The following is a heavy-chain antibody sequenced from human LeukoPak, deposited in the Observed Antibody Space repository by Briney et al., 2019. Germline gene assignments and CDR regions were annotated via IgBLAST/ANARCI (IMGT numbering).Heavy chain of an antibody. CDR3: ARVLGSGWTTDFDY. Sequence: ASVKVSCKASGYTFTGYYMHWVRQAPGQGLEWMGWINPTSGGTKYARKFQGRVTMTRDTSISTAYMELSRLRSDDTAVYYCARVLGSGWTTDFDYWGQGTLVTVSS. D-gene: IGHD6-19*01. CDR1: GYTFTGYY. J-gene: IGHJ4*02. V-gene: IGHV1-2*02. CDR2: INPTSGGT.